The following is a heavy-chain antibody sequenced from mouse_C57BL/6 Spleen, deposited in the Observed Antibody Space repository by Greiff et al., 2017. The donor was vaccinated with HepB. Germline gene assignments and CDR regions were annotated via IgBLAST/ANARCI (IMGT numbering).Heavy chain of an antibody. CDR1: GYTFTDYE. V-gene: IGHV1-15*01. D-gene: IGHD1-1*01. Sequence: VKLQESGAELVRPGASVTLSCKASGYTFTDYEMHWVKQTPVHGLEWIGAIDPETGGTAYNQKFKGKAILTADKSSSTAYMELRSLTSEDSAVYYCTRLLLYAMDYWGQGTSVTVSS. CDR3: TRLLLYAMDY. J-gene: IGHJ4*01. CDR2: IDPETGGT.